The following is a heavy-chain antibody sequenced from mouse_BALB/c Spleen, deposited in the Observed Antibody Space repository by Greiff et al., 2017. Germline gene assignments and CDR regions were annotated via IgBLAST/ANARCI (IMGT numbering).Heavy chain of an antibody. Sequence: EVQLVESGGGLVQPGGSLKLSCAASGFTFSSSGLSWVRQTPDKRLELVATINSNGGSTYYPDSLKGRFTISRDNAKNTLYLQMSSLKSEDTAMYYCARDDDYDRGVAYWGQGTLVTVSA. V-gene: IGHV5-6-3*01. CDR2: INSNGGST. CDR3: ARDDDYDRGVAY. D-gene: IGHD2-4*01. CDR1: GFTFSSSG. J-gene: IGHJ3*01.